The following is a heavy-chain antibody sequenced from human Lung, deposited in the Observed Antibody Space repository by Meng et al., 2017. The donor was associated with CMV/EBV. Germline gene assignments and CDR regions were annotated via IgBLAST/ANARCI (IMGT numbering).Heavy chain of an antibody. J-gene: IGHJ4*02. CDR2: IYYNGGT. CDR1: GGSISSSSHY. CDR3: ATTSSGWFNYFDS. D-gene: IGHD6-19*01. V-gene: IGHV4-39*01. Sequence: SETLSLTCTVSGGSISSSSHYWGWIRQPPGKGLEWIATIYYNGGTSYNPSLKSRVTISLDTSKNQFSLKLNSVTAADTAVYYCATTSSGWFNYFDSWGQGTXVTVYS.